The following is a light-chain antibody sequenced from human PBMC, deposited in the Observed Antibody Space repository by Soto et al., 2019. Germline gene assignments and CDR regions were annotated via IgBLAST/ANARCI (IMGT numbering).Light chain of an antibody. CDR3: QVWDNSGHPI. CDR1: NIGTKG. Sequence: SYELTQPPSVSVAPGKTARITCGANNIGTKGVHWYQQRPGQAPVVVIYYDSNRPSGIPERFVGSNSGSTATLTINRVEAGDEADYFCQVWDNSGHPIFGGGTKVTVL. J-gene: IGLJ2*01. V-gene: IGLV3-21*04. CDR2: YDS.